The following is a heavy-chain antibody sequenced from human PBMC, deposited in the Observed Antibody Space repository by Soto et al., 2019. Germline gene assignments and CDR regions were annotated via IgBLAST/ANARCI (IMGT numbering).Heavy chain of an antibody. D-gene: IGHD4-4*01. Sequence: QLQLQESGPGLVKPSETLSLTCSVSGGSISSRTFWWAWIRQPPGKGLEWIGDMYYSGSSYSSPSLNSRVTLSVDTFKNQLSLKLNSVTAADTAVYYCARHPRDDYNYGGSGIFDYWGQGTLVTVSS. V-gene: IGHV4-39*01. J-gene: IGHJ4*02. CDR3: ARHPRDDYNYGGSGIFDY. CDR2: MYYSGSS. CDR1: GGSISSRTFW.